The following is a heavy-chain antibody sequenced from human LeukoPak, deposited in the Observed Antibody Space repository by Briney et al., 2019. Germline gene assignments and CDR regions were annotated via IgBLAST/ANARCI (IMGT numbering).Heavy chain of an antibody. CDR2: ISSSSNTI. CDR3: ARDRVGDYYGSGSPNWFDP. V-gene: IGHV3-48*01. D-gene: IGHD3-10*01. Sequence: GGSLRLSCAASGITFSSYSMNWVRQAPGKGLEWVSYISSSSNTIYYADSVKGRFTISRDNAKNSLYLQMNSLRAEDTAVYYCARDRVGDYYGSGSPNWFDPWGQGTLVTVSS. J-gene: IGHJ5*02. CDR1: GITFSSYS.